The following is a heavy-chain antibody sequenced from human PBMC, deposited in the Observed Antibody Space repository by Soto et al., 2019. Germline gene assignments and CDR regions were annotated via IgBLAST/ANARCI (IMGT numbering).Heavy chain of an antibody. CDR2: ISAYNGNT. D-gene: IGHD3-16*01. J-gene: IGHJ4*02. CDR3: ARGGTPIDY. Sequence: QVQLVQSGAEVKKPGASVKVSCKASGYTFTNFGISWVRKAPGQGLEWMGWISAYNGNTNYAQNFQGRVTMTTDTATSTDYMELRSLRSADTAVYSCARGGTPIDYWLQGTLVTVSS. V-gene: IGHV1-18*01. CDR1: GYTFTNFG.